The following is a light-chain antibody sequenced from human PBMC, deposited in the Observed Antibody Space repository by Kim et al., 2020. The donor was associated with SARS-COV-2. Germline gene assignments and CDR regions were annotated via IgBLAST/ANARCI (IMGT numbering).Light chain of an antibody. V-gene: IGLV3-1*01. CDR2: QDS. CDR3: QAWDSSTDYV. Sequence: VSPGQTASITCSGEKLGDKYACWYQQKSGQSPVLVIYQDSKRPSGIPERFSGSNSGNTATLTISGTQAMDEADYYCQAWDSSTDYVFGTGTKVTVL. J-gene: IGLJ1*01. CDR1: KLGDKY.